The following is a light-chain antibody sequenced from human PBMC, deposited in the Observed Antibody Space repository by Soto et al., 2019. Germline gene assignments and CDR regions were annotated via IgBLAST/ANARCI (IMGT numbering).Light chain of an antibody. CDR3: SSYASSSSYV. J-gene: IGLJ1*01. CDR1: SSDVGGYNH. CDR2: EVT. V-gene: IGLV2-14*01. Sequence: QSALTQPASVSWSPGQSITISCTGTSSDVGGYNHVSWYQIHPGKAPKLIIYEVTSRPSGVSYRFSGSKSGNSASLTISGLQAEDEADYYCSSYASSSSYVFGGGTKVTVL.